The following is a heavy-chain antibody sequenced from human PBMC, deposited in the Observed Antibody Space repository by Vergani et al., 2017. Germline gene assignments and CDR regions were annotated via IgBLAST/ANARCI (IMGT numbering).Heavy chain of an antibody. V-gene: IGHV3-9*01. J-gene: IGHJ3*01. D-gene: IGHD5-12*01. CDR2: ISWNSGAV. CDR1: GITFWKFG. CDR3: TKGSVYYHDSAGHGYDPYTGFDL. Sequence: EVDLVESGGGLAQPGGSLRLSCEASGITFWKFGMHWVRQGPGKGLEWVSGISWNSGAVDYADSVRGRLTISRDKAKNSLFLEMNSLRFEDTAVYFCTKGSVYYHDSAGHGYDPYTGFDLWGQGTLVTVSS.